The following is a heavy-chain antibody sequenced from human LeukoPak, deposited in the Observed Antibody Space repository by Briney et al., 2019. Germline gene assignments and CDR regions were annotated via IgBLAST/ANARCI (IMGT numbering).Heavy chain of an antibody. CDR2: INHSGST. Sequence: SETLSLTCAVYGGSFSGYYWSWIRQPPGKGLEWIGEINHSGSTNYNPSLKSRVTISVDTSKNQFSLKLSSVTAADTAVYYRARSGYSSSWYVRGWFDPWGQGTLVTVSS. CDR3: ARSGYSSSWYVRGWFDP. D-gene: IGHD6-13*01. CDR1: GGSFSGYY. V-gene: IGHV4-34*01. J-gene: IGHJ5*02.